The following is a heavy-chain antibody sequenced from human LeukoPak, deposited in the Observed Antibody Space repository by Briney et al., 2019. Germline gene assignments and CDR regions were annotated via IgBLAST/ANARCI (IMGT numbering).Heavy chain of an antibody. CDR2: IYSGGST. J-gene: IGHJ4*02. Sequence: GGSLRLSCAASGFTVSSNYMSWVRQAPGKGLEWVSVIYSGGSTYYADSVKGRFTVSRHNSKNTLYLQMNSLRAEDTAVYYCARAGDATSYSSSWYFDYWGQGTLVTVSS. CDR1: GFTVSSNY. D-gene: IGHD6-13*01. V-gene: IGHV3-53*04. CDR3: ARAGDATSYSSSWYFDY.